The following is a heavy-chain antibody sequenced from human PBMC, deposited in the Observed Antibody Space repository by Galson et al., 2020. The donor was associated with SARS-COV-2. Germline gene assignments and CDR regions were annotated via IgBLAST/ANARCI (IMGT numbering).Heavy chain of an antibody. Sequence: ASVKVSCKASGYTFTSYYMHWVRQAPGQELEWMGLLNPSGGSTSYAQKFQGRVTMTRDTSTSTVYMELSSLRSEDTAVYYCARDPTGATVTTFDYYYGMDVWGQGTTVTVSS. D-gene: IGHD4-4*01. J-gene: IGHJ6*02. CDR1: GYTFTSYY. CDR2: LNPSGGST. V-gene: IGHV1-46*01. CDR3: ARDPTGATVTTFDYYYGMDV.